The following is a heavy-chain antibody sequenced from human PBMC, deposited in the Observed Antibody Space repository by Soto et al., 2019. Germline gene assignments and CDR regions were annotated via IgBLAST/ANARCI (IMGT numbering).Heavy chain of an antibody. CDR1: GFTFSSYA. CDR3: AKDGYYDFWSGYQNWFDP. Sequence: GGSLRLSCAASGFTFSSYAMSWVRQAPGKGLEWISAISGSGGSTYYADSVKGRFTISRDNSKNTLYLQMNSLKAEDTAEYYCAKDGYYDFWSGYQNWFDPWGQGTLVTVSA. D-gene: IGHD3-3*01. V-gene: IGHV3-23*01. CDR2: ISGSGGST. J-gene: IGHJ5*02.